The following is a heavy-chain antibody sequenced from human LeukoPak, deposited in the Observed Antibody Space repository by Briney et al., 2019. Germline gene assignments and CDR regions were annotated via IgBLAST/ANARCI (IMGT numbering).Heavy chain of an antibody. J-gene: IGHJ4*02. CDR2: IYHSGST. Sequence: SETLSLTCTVSGASISSGGYYWSWIRQPPGKGLEWIGYIYHSGSTYYNPSLKSRITISVDRSKNQFSLKLSSVTAADTAVYYCARVYSSSSPLNYWGQGTLVTVSS. CDR1: GASISSGGYY. D-gene: IGHD6-6*01. CDR3: ARVYSSSSPLNY. V-gene: IGHV4-30-2*01.